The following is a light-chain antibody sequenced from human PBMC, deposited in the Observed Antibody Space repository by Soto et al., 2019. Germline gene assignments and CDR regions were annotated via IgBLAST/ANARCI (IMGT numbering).Light chain of an antibody. CDR3: SSYTTSNTPLYV. J-gene: IGLJ1*01. V-gene: IGLV2-14*01. Sequence: QSVLTQPASVSGSPGQSITISCTGTSSDTAGYNYVSWYQQHPGKAPKLMIYEVSNRPSGVSNRFSGFQSGNTASLTISGLQAEDEANYYCSSYTTSNTPLYVFGTGTKV. CDR2: EVS. CDR1: SSDTAGYNY.